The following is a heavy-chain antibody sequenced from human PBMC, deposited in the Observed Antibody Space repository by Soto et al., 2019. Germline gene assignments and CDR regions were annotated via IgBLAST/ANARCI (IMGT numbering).Heavy chain of an antibody. CDR1: GGSITSSGYY. CDR2: TSNSGST. D-gene: IGHD2-2*01. J-gene: IGHJ4*02. CDR3: ARGGGSTKVDY. Sequence: QVQLQESGPGLVKPSQTLSLTCTVSGGSITSSGYYWSWIRQHPGEGLEWIGFTSNSGSTSYNPSLNSRVTISVDPSSNPFSLTLKSVTAADTAVYYCARGGGSTKVDYWGQGTLVTVSP. V-gene: IGHV4-31*03.